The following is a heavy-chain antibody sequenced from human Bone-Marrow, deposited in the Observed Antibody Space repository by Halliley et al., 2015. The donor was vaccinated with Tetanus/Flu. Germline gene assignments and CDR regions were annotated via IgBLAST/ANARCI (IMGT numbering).Heavy chain of an antibody. CDR3: ARGSGSAFCGGDCYGLDY. Sequence: YSSGIANYNPSLKSRVSISIDTSKNQFSLKLTSMTAADTAVYYCARGSGSAFCGGDCYGLDYWGQGTLVTVSS. V-gene: IGHV4-59*09. CDR2: YSSGIA. D-gene: IGHD2-21*02. J-gene: IGHJ4*02.